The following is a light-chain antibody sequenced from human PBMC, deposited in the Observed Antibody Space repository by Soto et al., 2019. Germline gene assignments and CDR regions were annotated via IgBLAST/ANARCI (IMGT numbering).Light chain of an antibody. J-gene: IGLJ1*01. CDR2: QDT. Sequence: SYELTQPPSVSVSPGQTVSITCSGDKLGDKYACWYQQKPGQSPVLVIYQDTKRPSGIPERFSGSNSGNTATLTISGTQALDEADYYCQAWDSSTEVFGTGTKLTVL. CDR3: QAWDSSTEV. V-gene: IGLV3-1*01. CDR1: KLGDKY.